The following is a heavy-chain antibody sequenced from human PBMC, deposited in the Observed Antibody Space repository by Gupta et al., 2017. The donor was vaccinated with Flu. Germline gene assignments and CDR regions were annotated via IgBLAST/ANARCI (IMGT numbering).Heavy chain of an antibody. Sequence: QVQLQESGPGLVKPSETLSLICTVSGASISSYYWSWIRQPAGKGLEWIGRIYASGSINYNPSLESRLTMSLDTSKNQFSLKLSSVTAADTAVYYCATTYYDFWSDQYTGDYWGQGTLVTVSS. V-gene: IGHV4-4*07. CDR1: GASISSYY. D-gene: IGHD3-3*01. CDR2: IYASGSI. J-gene: IGHJ4*02. CDR3: ATTYYDFWSDQYTGDY.